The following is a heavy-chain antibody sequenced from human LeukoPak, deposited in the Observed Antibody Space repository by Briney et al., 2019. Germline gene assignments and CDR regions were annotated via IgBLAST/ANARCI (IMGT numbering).Heavy chain of an antibody. CDR2: IAYDGSRK. Sequence: GGSLRLSCAGSGFTFSGYGMHWVRQAPGKGLEWVTGIAYDGSRKHYADSVKVRFTISRDNSRNTMDLQMNSLRVEDTAVYHCTRYDSSRFDPWGQGTLVIVSS. CDR3: TRYDSSRFDP. V-gene: IGHV3-30*03. J-gene: IGHJ5*02. CDR1: GFTFSGYG. D-gene: IGHD3-3*01.